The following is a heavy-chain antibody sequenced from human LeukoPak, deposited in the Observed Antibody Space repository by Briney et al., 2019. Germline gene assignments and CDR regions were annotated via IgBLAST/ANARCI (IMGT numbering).Heavy chain of an antibody. CDR3: ARVSAYYDFWSGYWKANWFDP. CDR1: GGSISSYY. Sequence: PSETLSLTCTVSGGSISSYYWSWIRQPPGKGLEWIGYIYYSGSTNYNPSLKSRVTISVDTSKNQFSLKLSSVTAADTAVYYCARVSAYYDFWSGYWKANWFDPWGQGTLVTVSS. J-gene: IGHJ5*02. D-gene: IGHD3-3*01. V-gene: IGHV4-59*01. CDR2: IYYSGST.